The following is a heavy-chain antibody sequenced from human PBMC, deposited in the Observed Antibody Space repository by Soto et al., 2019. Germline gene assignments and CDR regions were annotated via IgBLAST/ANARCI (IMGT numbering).Heavy chain of an antibody. CDR3: ARHVGGSITRVRALTPFDY. Sequence: PSETQSLTCTVSGGSISSSSYYWGWIRQPPGKGLDWIGSIYYSGSTYYNPSLKSRVTIAVDTSKKQFSLKLSSVTAADTAVYYCARHVGGSITRVRALTPFDYWGQGTLVTVSS. D-gene: IGHD3-10*01. V-gene: IGHV4-39*01. CDR1: GGSISSSSYY. J-gene: IGHJ4*02. CDR2: IYYSGST.